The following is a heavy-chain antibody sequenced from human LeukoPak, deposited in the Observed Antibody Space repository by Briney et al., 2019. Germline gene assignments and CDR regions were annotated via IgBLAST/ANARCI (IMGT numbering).Heavy chain of an antibody. Sequence: SETLSLTCAVYGGSFSGYYWGWIRQPPGKGLEWIGSISHSGSTYYNPSLKSRVTISVDTSKNQFSLKLSSVTAADTAVYYCARHTYDSSGYYYVDYWGQGTLVTVSS. CDR1: GGSFSGYY. CDR3: ARHTYDSSGYYYVDY. V-gene: IGHV4-38-2*01. D-gene: IGHD3-22*01. CDR2: ISHSGST. J-gene: IGHJ4*02.